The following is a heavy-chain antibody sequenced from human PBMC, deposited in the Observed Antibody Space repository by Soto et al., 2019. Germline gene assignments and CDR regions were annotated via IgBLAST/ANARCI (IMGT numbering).Heavy chain of an antibody. D-gene: IGHD5-12*01. V-gene: IGHV3-23*01. CDR3: AKSADARWLQFFFFDY. CDR1: GFTFSSYA. CDR2: ISGSGGST. Sequence: GGSLRLSCAASGFTFSSYAMSWVRQAPGKGLEWVSAISGSGGSTYYADSVKGRFTISRDNSKNTLYLQMNSLRAEDTAVYYCAKSADARWLQFFFFDYWGQGTLVTVSS. J-gene: IGHJ4*02.